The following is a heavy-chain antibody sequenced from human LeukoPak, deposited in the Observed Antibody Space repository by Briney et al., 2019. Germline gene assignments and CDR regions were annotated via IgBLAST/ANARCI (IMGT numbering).Heavy chain of an antibody. Sequence: PGGSLRLSCAASGFTFVSYWMSWVRQAPGNGLEWVANIKQDGSEKYYVDSVKGRFTISRDNAKNSLYLQMNSLRAEDTAVYYCARDDCSSISCYHNWFDPWGQGTLVTVSS. D-gene: IGHD2-2*01. CDR1: GFTFVSYW. J-gene: IGHJ5*02. V-gene: IGHV3-7*01. CDR2: IKQDGSEK. CDR3: ARDDCSSISCYHNWFDP.